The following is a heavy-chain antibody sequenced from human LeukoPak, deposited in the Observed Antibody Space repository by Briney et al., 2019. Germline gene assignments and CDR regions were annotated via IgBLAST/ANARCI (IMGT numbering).Heavy chain of an antibody. J-gene: IGHJ5*02. V-gene: IGHV4-34*01. CDR1: GGSFSGYY. Sequence: SETLSLTCAVYGGSFSGYYWSWIRQPPGKGLEWIGEINHSGSTNYNPSLKSRVTISVDTSKNQFSLKLNSVTAADTAVYYCAREKRYQFFGELSANWFDPWGQGTLVTVSS. CDR3: AREKRYQFFGELSANWFDP. CDR2: INHSGST. D-gene: IGHD3-10*01.